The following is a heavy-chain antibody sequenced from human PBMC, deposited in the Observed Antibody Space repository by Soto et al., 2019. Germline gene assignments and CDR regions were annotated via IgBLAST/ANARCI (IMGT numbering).Heavy chain of an antibody. D-gene: IGHD2-8*01. CDR3: AIAVYGPFDY. V-gene: IGHV4-39*07. CDR1: GGSLSSTGYY. CDR2: IYYSGTT. Sequence: PSETLSLTCTVSGGSLSSTGYYWGWVRQPPEKGLEWIGSIYYSGTTYSNPSLKSRVSISLDTSKNQFSLNLTSVTAADTAVYFCAIAVYGPFDYWGQGTLVTVSS. J-gene: IGHJ4*02.